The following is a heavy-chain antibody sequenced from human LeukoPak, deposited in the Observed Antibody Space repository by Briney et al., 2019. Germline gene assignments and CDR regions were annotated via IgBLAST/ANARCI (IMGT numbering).Heavy chain of an antibody. CDR1: GFTFSSYS. CDR3: ARGRIDRSGRNYFDY. J-gene: IGHJ4*02. D-gene: IGHD3-22*01. CDR2: ISSSGSNI. Sequence: SGGSLRLSCAASGFTFSSYSMNWVRQAPGKGLEWVSAISSSGSNIYYADSVKGRFTISRDNAKNSLYLQMNSLRAEDTAVYYCARGRIDRSGRNYFDYWGQGTLVTVSS. V-gene: IGHV3-21*01.